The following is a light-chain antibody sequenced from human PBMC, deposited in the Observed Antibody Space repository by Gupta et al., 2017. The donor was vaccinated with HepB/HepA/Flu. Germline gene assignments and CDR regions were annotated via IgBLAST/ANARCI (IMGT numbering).Light chain of an antibody. CDR3: QEYYSTPGCS. J-gene: IGKJ2*04. CDR1: QSVLYSSNNKNY. CDR2: WAS. V-gene: IGKV4-1*01. Sequence: VMTQSPDSLAVSLGERATIHCKSSQSVLYSSNNKNYLAWYQQKPGQPPKLLIYWASTRESGVPDRFSGSGSGTDFTLTISSLQAEDVAVYYCQEYYSTPGCSFGQGTKLEIK.